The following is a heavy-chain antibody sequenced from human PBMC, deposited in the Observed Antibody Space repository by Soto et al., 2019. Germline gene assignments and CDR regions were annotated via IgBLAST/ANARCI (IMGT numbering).Heavy chain of an antibody. D-gene: IGHD5-12*01. J-gene: IGHJ5*02. CDR3: ARDQLVATIGWFDP. V-gene: IGHV4-59*01. CDR2: IYYSGST. Sequence: PSEPLSLTCTVSGGSISSYYWSWIRQPPGKGLEWIGYIYYSGSTNYNPSLKSRVTISVDTSKNQFSLKLSSVTAADTAVYYCARDQLVATIGWFDPWGQGTLVTVSS. CDR1: GGSISSYY.